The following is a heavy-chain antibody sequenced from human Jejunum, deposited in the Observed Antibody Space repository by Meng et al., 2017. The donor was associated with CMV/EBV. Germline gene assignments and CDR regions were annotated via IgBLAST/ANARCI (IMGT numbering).Heavy chain of an antibody. J-gene: IGHJ5*02. Sequence: FGFNFSKYEMSWVRQAPRKGLEWLSYISSSGDRTYYAESVKGRFTTSRDNGRKLLYLDMNSLRAEDTAIYYCASNLGQWLDWFDPWGQGTLVTVSS. D-gene: IGHD6-19*01. CDR2: ISSSGDRT. V-gene: IGHV3-48*03. CDR1: GFNFSKYE. CDR3: ASNLGQWLDWFDP.